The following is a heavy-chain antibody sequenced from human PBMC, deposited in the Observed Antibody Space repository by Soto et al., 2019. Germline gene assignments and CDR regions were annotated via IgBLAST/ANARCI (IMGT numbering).Heavy chain of an antibody. Sequence: SQTLSLTCAISGDSVSSNSAAWNWIRQSPSRGLEWLGRTYYRSKWYNDYAVSVKSRITINPDTSKNQFSLQLNSVTPEDTAVYYSATELGPSVYYYYGMDVWGQGTTVTVSS. CDR2: TYYRSKWYN. CDR3: ATELGPSVYYYYGMDV. V-gene: IGHV6-1*01. D-gene: IGHD7-27*01. J-gene: IGHJ6*02. CDR1: GDSVSSNSAA.